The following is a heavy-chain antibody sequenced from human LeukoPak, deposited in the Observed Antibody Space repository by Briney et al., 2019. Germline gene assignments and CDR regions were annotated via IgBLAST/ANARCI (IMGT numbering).Heavy chain of an antibody. CDR3: AREFLEANYFDY. CDR1: GYTFTGYY. J-gene: IGHJ4*02. CDR2: INPNSGGT. V-gene: IGHV1-2*02. D-gene: IGHD5-24*01. Sequence: ASVKVSCKASGYTFTGYYMHWVRQAPGQGLEWMGWINPNSGGTNYAQKFQGRVTMTRDTSISTAYMERSRLRSDDTAVYYCAREFLEANYFDYWGQGTLVTVSS.